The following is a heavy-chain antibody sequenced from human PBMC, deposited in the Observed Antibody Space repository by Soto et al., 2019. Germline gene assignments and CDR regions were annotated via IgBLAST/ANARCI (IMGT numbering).Heavy chain of an antibody. Sequence: GESLKISCAASGFTFSGSAMHWVRQASGKGLEWVGRIRSKANSYATAYAASVKGRFTISRDDSKNTAYLQMNSLKTEDTAVYYCTRRLTGDEEDDWYFDLWGRGTLVTVSS. CDR2: IRSKANSYAT. D-gene: IGHD1-20*01. CDR1: GFTFSGSA. CDR3: TRRLTGDEEDDWYFDL. V-gene: IGHV3-73*01. J-gene: IGHJ2*01.